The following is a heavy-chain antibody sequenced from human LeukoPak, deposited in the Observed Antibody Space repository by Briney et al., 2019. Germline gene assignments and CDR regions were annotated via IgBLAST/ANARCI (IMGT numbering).Heavy chain of an antibody. V-gene: IGHV3-23*01. J-gene: IGHJ4*02. CDR3: AKRIQSAMATGY. CDR2: ISGSGGST. D-gene: IGHD5-18*01. CDR1: GFTFSKSA. Sequence: PGGSLRLSCAASGFTFSKSALSWVRQAPGKGLEWVSDISGSGGSTYYADSVKGRFTISRDNSKNTLYLQMNSLRAEDTAVYYCAKRIQSAMATGYWGQGTLVTVSS.